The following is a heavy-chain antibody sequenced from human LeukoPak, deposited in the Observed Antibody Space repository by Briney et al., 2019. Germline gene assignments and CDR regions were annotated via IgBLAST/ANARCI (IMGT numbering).Heavy chain of an antibody. CDR3: ARVGGYSGYGENWFDP. J-gene: IGHJ5*02. Sequence: PSQTLSLTCAVSGGSISSGGYSWSWIRQPPGKGLEWNGYIYHSGSTYYNPSLKSRVTISVDRSKNQFSLKLSSVTAADTAVYYCARVGGYSGYGENWFDPWGQGTLVTVSS. CDR1: GGSISSGGYS. V-gene: IGHV4-30-2*01. CDR2: IYHSGST. D-gene: IGHD5-12*01.